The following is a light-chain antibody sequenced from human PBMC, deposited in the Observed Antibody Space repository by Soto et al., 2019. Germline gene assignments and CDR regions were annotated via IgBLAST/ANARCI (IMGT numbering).Light chain of an antibody. Sequence: DIVMTQSPDSLAVSLGERATINCKSSQSILYSSNNKDYLAWYQQKPGQPPKLLIYWASTRESGVPDRFSGSGSGTDFTLTISSLQAEDVAVYYCQQYYNTLWTCGQGTKVEIK. CDR3: QQYYNTLWT. V-gene: IGKV4-1*01. CDR2: WAS. J-gene: IGKJ1*01. CDR1: QSILYSSNNKDY.